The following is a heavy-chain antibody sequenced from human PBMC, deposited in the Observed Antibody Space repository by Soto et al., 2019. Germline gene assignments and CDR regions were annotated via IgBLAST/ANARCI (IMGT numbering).Heavy chain of an antibody. D-gene: IGHD1-26*01. CDR1: GYSISSSNW. CDR3: ARREGQGPIDY. CDR2: IYYSGTT. J-gene: IGHJ4*02. V-gene: IGHV4-28*01. Sequence: QVQLQESGPGLVKPSDTLSLTCAVSGYSISSSNWWGWIRQPPGKGLEWIGYIYYSGTTYYNPSLKSXXTXSXDTDKNQFSLKLTSVTAVDTAVDYCARREGQGPIDYWGQGTLVTVSS.